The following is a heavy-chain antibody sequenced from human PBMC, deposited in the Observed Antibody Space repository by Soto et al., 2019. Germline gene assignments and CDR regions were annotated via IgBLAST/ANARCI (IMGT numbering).Heavy chain of an antibody. D-gene: IGHD6-13*01. V-gene: IGHV3-23*01. Sequence: EVQLLESGGGLVQPGGSLRLSCAASGFTFSSYAMSWVRQARGKGLEWVSAISGSGGSTDYADSVKGRFTISRDNSKNTLYLQMNSLRVEDTAVYYCAKEGGYSSSWFSDYWGQGTLVTVSS. J-gene: IGHJ4*02. CDR1: GFTFSSYA. CDR3: AKEGGYSSSWFSDY. CDR2: ISGSGGST.